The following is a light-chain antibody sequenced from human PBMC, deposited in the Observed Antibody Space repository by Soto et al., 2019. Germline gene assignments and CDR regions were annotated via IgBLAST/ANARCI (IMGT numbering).Light chain of an antibody. CDR1: QSVSNN. CDR2: SAS. V-gene: IGKV3-15*01. J-gene: IGKJ1*01. Sequence: EIVMTQSPATLSVSPGERATLSCRASQSVSNNLAWYQQKPGQAPRLLMYSASTRATGIPARFSGSGSGTEFTLTISSLQSADFAVYFCQHYNNWARTFGQGTKVDIK. CDR3: QHYNNWART.